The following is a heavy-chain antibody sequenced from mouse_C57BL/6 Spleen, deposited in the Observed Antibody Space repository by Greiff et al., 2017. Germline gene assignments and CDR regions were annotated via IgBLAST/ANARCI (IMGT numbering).Heavy chain of an antibody. V-gene: IGHV14-4*01. D-gene: IGHD1-1*01. CDR3: TTGGTTVVADY. CDR2: IDPENGDT. J-gene: IGHJ2*01. CDR1: GFNIKDDY. Sequence: VHVKQSGAELVRPGASVKLSCTASGFNIKDDYMHWVKQRPEQGLEWIGWIDPENGDTEYASKFQGKATITADTSSNTAYLQLSSLTSEDTAVYYCTTGGTTVVADYWGQGTTLTVSS.